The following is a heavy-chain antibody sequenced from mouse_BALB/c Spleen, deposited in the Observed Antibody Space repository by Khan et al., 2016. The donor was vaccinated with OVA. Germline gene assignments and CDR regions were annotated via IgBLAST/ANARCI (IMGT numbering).Heavy chain of an antibody. J-gene: IGHJ2*01. D-gene: IGHD1-1*01. Sequence: EVQLVESGPELVRPGASVKISCKASGYSFTGYFMNWVMQSHGKSLEWIVRINPHIGETFYNQRFKDKATLTVDESSSTAHMEIRSLASEDSAVYYCTRIYRSDFDYWGQGTTLTVSS. V-gene: IGHV1-20*02. CDR1: GYSFTGYF. CDR2: INPHIGET. CDR3: TRIYRSDFDY.